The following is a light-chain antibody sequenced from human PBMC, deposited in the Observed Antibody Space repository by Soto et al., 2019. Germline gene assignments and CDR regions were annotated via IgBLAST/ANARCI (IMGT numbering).Light chain of an antibody. Sequence: QSVLTQPPSASGTPGQRAPLSFSGGGFNIGFNAVNWYQQLPGAAPKLLMHGNSQRPSGVPERFSGSKSGTSASLAIIGLRTEDEADYYCAAWDDSLSGVVFGGGTKLTVL. CDR2: GNS. J-gene: IGLJ3*02. CDR1: GFNIGFNA. V-gene: IGLV1-47*02. CDR3: AAWDDSLSGVV.